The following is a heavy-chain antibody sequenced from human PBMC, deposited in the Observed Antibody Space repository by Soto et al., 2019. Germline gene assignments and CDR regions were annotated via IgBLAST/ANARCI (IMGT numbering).Heavy chain of an antibody. CDR1: GFTFDDYA. Sequence: EVQLVESGGGLVQPGRSLRLSCAASGFTFDDYAMHWVRQAPGKGLEWVSGISWNSGSIGYADSVKGRFTISRDNAKNSLYLQMNSLRAEDTAVYYCARDPPYSSSSSHWYFDLWGRGTLVTVSS. J-gene: IGHJ2*01. D-gene: IGHD6-13*01. V-gene: IGHV3-9*01. CDR2: ISWNSGSI. CDR3: ARDPPYSSSSSHWYFDL.